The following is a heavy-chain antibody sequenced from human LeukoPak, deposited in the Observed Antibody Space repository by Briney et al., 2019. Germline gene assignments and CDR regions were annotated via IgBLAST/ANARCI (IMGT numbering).Heavy chain of an antibody. CDR1: GFTVSSNY. Sequence: GGSLRLSCAASGFTVSSNYMSSVRQAPGKGLEWVSVIYSGGSTYYADSVKGRFTISRDNSKNTLYLQMNSLRAEDTAVYYCARRLYSSSWSSFDYWGQGTLVTVSS. V-gene: IGHV3-53*01. D-gene: IGHD6-13*01. CDR2: IYSGGST. CDR3: ARRLYSSSWSSFDY. J-gene: IGHJ4*02.